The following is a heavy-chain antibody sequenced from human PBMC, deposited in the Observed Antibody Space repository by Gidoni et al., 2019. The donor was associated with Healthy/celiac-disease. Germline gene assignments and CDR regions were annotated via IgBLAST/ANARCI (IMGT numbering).Heavy chain of an antibody. V-gene: IGHV4-34*01. CDR1: GGSFRGYY. J-gene: IGHJ4*02. D-gene: IGHD5-18*01. CDR2: INHSGST. Sequence: QVQLQQWGAGLLKPSETLSLTCAVYGGSFRGYYWSWIRQPPGKGLEWIGEINHSGSTNYNPSLKSRVTISVDTSKNQFSLKLSSVTAADTAVYYCARGPRVRELWSRGYFDYWGQGTLVTVSS. CDR3: ARGPRVRELWSRGYFDY.